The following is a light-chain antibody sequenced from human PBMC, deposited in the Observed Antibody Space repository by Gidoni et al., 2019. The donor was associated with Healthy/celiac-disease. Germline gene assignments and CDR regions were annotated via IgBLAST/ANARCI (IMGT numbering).Light chain of an antibody. J-gene: IGLJ1*01. V-gene: IGLV1-44*01. Sequence: QSVPTQAPPASGTPGQRVTISCSGSSSNIATNTLNWYQHLPGAAPKLLIYGDRQRPSGVPARFSASKSGTSASLAISGLQSEDEADYYCATWDDILDAYVFGTGTKVTVL. CDR3: ATWDDILDAYV. CDR1: SSNIATNT. CDR2: GDR.